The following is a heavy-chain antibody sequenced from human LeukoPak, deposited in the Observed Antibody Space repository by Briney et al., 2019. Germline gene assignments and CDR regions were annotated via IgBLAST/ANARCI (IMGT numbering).Heavy chain of an antibody. D-gene: IGHD5-12*01. CDR1: SGSISSST. Sequence: SHTLTLTCTVSSGSISSSTWSWIRQPPGKGLEWIGYIYYSGSTNYNPSLRNLVSISVDTSKSHFSLKLSSVTAANTAVYYCARASMVATNKFDYWGQGTLVTVSS. CDR3: ARASMVATNKFDY. CDR2: IYYSGST. J-gene: IGHJ4*02. V-gene: IGHV4-59*07.